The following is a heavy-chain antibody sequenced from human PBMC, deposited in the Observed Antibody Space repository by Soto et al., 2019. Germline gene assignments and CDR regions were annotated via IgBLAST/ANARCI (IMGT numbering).Heavy chain of an antibody. V-gene: IGHV1-18*01. Sequence: QIQLVQSGTEGRKPGASAKVSCKASGYTFTNNDVCWVRQTPGQGLEWMGWISPYSGKTNYARKFQGRVTMTTDTSTSTAYMEVRSLTSDDTAVYYCAREGLLLLPDYWGQGTLVTVSS. CDR1: GYTFTNND. CDR2: ISPYSGKT. J-gene: IGHJ4*02. D-gene: IGHD3-22*01. CDR3: AREGLLLLPDY.